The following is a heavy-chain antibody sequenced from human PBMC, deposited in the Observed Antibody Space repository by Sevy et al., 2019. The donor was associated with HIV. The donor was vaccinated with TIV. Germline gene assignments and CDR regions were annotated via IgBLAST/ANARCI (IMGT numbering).Heavy chain of an antibody. D-gene: IGHD3-16*02. CDR1: GFMFNKYS. CDR2: INSGSGAI. J-gene: IGHJ4*02. CDR3: VRTVSGTFRYDDY. V-gene: IGHV3-48*04. Sequence: GGSLRLSCAASGFMFNKYSMNWVRQAPGTGLEWLSYINSGSGAISYADSVKGRFTISRDNAKGSLFLQMNSLRAEDTAVYYCVRTVSGTFRYDDYWGQGTLVTVSS.